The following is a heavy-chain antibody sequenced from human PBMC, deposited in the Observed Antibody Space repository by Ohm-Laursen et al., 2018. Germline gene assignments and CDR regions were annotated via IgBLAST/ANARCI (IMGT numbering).Heavy chain of an antibody. CDR2: INSDGSTT. J-gene: IGHJ2*01. CDR3: ARRVAVAGTGNWYFDL. D-gene: IGHD6-19*01. V-gene: IGHV3-74*01. Sequence: SLRLSCAASGFNLKTYWMHWVRQAPGKGLVWVSRINSDGSTTNYADSVKGRFTISRDNAKNTLYLQMNSLRAEDTALYYCARRVAVAGTGNWYFDLWGRGTLVTVSS. CDR1: GFNLKTYW.